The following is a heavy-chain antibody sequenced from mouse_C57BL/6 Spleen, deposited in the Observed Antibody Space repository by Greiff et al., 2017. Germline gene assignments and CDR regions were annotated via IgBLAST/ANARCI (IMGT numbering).Heavy chain of an antibody. V-gene: IGHV1-82*01. CDR3: ANEGSVDY. Sequence: QVQLQQSGPELVKPGASVKISCKASGYAFSSSWMNWVKQRPGKGLEWIGRIYPGDGDTSYNGKFKGKATLTADKYSSTAYMQLSSLTFEDSAVYFCANEGSVDYWGQGTSVTVSS. J-gene: IGHJ4*01. CDR1: GYAFSSSW. CDR2: IYPGDGDT.